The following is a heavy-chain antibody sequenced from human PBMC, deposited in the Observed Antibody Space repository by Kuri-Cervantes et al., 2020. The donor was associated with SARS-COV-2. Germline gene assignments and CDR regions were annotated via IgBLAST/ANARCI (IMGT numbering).Heavy chain of an antibody. CDR3: AKDSGYQLHYVYYYYGMDV. CDR2: ISGSGGST. CDR1: GFTFSSYA. J-gene: IGHJ6*02. D-gene: IGHD2-2*01. Sequence: GGSLRLSCAASGFTFSSYAMSWVRQAPGKGLEWVSAISGSGGSTYYADSVKGRFTISRDNSKNTLYLQMNSLRAEDTAVYYCAKDSGYQLHYVYYYYGMDVWGQGTTATVSS. V-gene: IGHV3-23*01.